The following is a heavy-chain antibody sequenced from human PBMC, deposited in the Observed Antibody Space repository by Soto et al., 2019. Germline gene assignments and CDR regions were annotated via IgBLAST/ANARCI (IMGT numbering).Heavy chain of an antibody. CDR2: IYYSGST. Sequence: SETLSLTCTVSGGSINSYFWSWIRQSPGKGLEWIGHIYYSGSTSYSPSLKSRVSISVDTSKNQFSLEVHSVTAADTAVYYCARAGTNMVQFDYWVPGTLVTVSS. CDR1: GGSINSYF. J-gene: IGHJ4*02. CDR3: ARAGTNMVQFDY. V-gene: IGHV4-59*01. D-gene: IGHD3-10*01.